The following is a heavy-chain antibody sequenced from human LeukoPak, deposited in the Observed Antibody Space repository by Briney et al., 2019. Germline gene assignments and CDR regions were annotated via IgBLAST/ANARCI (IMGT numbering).Heavy chain of an antibody. J-gene: IGHJ4*02. CDR1: GFTFSSYS. CDR2: ISSSSSYI. V-gene: IGHV3-21*01. D-gene: IGHD3-22*01. CDR3: ARWGYYDSSGYGIDY. Sequence: GGSLRLSCAASGFTFSSYSMNWVRQAPGKGLEWVSSISSSSSYIYYADSVKGRFTISRDNAKNSLYLQMNSLRAEDTAVYYCARWGYYDSSGYGIDYWGQGTLVTVSS.